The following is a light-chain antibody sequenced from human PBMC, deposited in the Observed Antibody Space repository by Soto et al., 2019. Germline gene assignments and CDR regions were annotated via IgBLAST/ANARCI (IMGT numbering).Light chain of an antibody. CDR3: ALYVGSGTVV. CDR2: NTT. Sequence: QTVVTQEPSFSVSPGGTVILTCGLTSGSVSTSYYPSWYQQSPGLAPRTLIYNTTTRSSGVPDRFSGSILGNKAALTITGAQSDDESDSLCALYVGSGTVVFGGVTKVTVL. V-gene: IGLV8-61*01. CDR1: SGSVSTSYY. J-gene: IGLJ2*01.